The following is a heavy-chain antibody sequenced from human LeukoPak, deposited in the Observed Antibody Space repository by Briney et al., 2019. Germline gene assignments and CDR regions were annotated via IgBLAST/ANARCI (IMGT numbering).Heavy chain of an antibody. CDR3: ARGSTTGPDYYYGMDV. V-gene: IGHV4-30-2*01. D-gene: IGHD1-1*01. CDR2: IYHSGST. J-gene: IGHJ6*02. Sequence: SETLSLTCAVSGGSLSSGGYSWSWIRQPPGKGLEWLGYIYHSGSTYYNPSLKSRVTISVDRSKNQFSLKLSSVTAADTAVYYCARGSTTGPDYYYGMDVWGQGTTVTVSS. CDR1: GGSLSSGGYS.